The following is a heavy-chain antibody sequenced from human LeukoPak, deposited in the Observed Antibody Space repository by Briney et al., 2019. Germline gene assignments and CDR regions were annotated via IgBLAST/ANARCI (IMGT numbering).Heavy chain of an antibody. CDR3: ARAAPTIFGAPNDFDY. J-gene: IGHJ4*02. CDR2: ISSSSSYI. V-gene: IGHV3-21*01. CDR1: GFTFSSYS. D-gene: IGHD3-3*01. Sequence: PGGSLRLSWAASGFTFSSYSMNWVRQAPGKGLEWVSSISSSSSYIYYADSVKGRFTISRDNAKNSLYLQMNSLRAEDTAVYYCARAAPTIFGAPNDFDYWGQGTLVTVSS.